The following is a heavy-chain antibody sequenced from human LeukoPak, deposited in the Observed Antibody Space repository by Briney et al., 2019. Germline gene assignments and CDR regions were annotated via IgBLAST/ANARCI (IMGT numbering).Heavy chain of an antibody. CDR2: ISPSDSDT. CDR3: AILGPRYCGGASCYVY. V-gene: IGHV5-51*01. J-gene: IGHJ4*02. Sequence: GESLKISCKGSGYSFTTYWIGWVRQMPGKGLEWMGIISPSDSDTRYSPSLQGQVTISADKSINTAYLQWSSLEASDTAMHYCAILGPRYCGGASCYVYWGQGTLVTVSS. D-gene: IGHD2-2*01. CDR1: GYSFTTYW.